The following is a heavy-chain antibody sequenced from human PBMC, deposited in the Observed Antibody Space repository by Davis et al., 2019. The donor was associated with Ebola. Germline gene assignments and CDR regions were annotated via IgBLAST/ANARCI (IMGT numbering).Heavy chain of an antibody. CDR1: GFTFSDYA. Sequence: GGSLRLSCSASGFTFSDYAMHWVRQAPGKGLEYVSAISSTGGDTYYVDSVKGRFSISRDNSKNTLYFQMSSLRVEDTAVYYCVKSGGLAGLTVGRIDYWGQGILVTVSS. V-gene: IGHV3-64D*06. J-gene: IGHJ4*02. D-gene: IGHD1-26*01. CDR3: VKSGGLAGLTVGRIDY. CDR2: ISSTGGDT.